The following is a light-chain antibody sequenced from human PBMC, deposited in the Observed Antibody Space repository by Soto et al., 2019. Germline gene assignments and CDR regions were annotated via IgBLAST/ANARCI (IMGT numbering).Light chain of an antibody. Sequence: QSALTQPASVSGSPGQSITISCTGTSSDVGSYNLVSWYQQHPGKAPKLMIYEGSKRPSGVSNRFSGSKSGNTASLTISGLKAEDEDDYYCCSYAGSSTHVFGTGTKVTVL. J-gene: IGLJ1*01. CDR3: CSYAGSSTHV. CDR1: SSDVGSYNL. V-gene: IGLV2-23*01. CDR2: EGS.